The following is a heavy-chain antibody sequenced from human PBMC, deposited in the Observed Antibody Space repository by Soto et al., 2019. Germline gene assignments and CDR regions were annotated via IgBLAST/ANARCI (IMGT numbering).Heavy chain of an antibody. CDR1: GFTVSSKY. D-gene: IGHD2-15*01. CDR2: IQSGGPT. J-gene: IGHJ6*04. V-gene: IGHV3-66*01. Sequence: EVQLVESGGGLVQPGGSLRLSCAASGFTVSSKYMSWVRQAPGKGLEWVSLIQSGGPTYYADSGQGRFTISRETSENTVHVLMDSLRAEDTAVYYCARDDVLCDGVRCYGVPFDGWGKGTTVTVSS. CDR3: ARDDVLCDGVRCYGVPFDG.